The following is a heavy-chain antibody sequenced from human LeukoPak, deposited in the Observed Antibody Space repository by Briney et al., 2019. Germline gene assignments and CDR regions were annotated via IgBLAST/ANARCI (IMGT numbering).Heavy chain of an antibody. Sequence: SETLSLTCTVSGGSISSSSYYWSWIRQPPGKGLEWIGYIYYSGSTNYNPSLKSRVTISVDTSKNQFSLKLSSVTAADTAVYYCARGRGGGWYIFDYWGQGTLVTVSS. CDR3: ARGRGGGWYIFDY. V-gene: IGHV4-61*01. CDR2: IYYSGST. CDR1: GGSISSSSYY. D-gene: IGHD6-19*01. J-gene: IGHJ4*02.